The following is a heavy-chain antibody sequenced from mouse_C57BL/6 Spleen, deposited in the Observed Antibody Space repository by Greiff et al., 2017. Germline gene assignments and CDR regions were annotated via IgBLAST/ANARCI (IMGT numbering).Heavy chain of an antibody. D-gene: IGHD1-1*01. CDR1: GYTFTDHT. CDR2: IYPRDGST. CDR3: ARYYGSSYVGYAMDY. V-gene: IGHV1-78*01. J-gene: IGHJ4*01. Sequence: LEESDAELVKPGASVKISCKVSGYTFTDHTIHWMKQRPEQGLEWIGYIYPRDGSTKYNEKFKGKATLTADKSSSTAYMQLNSLTSEDSAVYFCARYYGSSYVGYAMDYWGQGTSVTVSS.